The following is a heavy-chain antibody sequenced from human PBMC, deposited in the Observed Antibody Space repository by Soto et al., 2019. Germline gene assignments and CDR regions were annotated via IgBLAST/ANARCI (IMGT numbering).Heavy chain of an antibody. CDR2: INSDGSST. Sequence: EVQLVESGGGLVQPGGSLRLSCAASGFTFSSYWMHWVRQAPGKGLVWVSRINSDGSSTSYADSVKGRFTISRDNAKNTLYLQMNSLRAEDTAVYYCASGEGDSGVDAFDIWGQGTMVTVSS. CDR1: GFTFSSYW. J-gene: IGHJ3*02. V-gene: IGHV3-74*01. D-gene: IGHD3-10*01. CDR3: ASGEGDSGVDAFDI.